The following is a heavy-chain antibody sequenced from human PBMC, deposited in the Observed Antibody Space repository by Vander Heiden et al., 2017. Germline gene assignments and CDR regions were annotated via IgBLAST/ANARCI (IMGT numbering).Heavy chain of an antibody. CDR1: GFTFSSYS. Sequence: EVQLVESGGGLVKPGGSLRLSCAASGFTFSSYSMNWVRQAPGKGLEWVSSISSSSSYIYYADSVKGRFTISRDNAKNSLYLQMNSLRAEDTAVYYCARDRGGSSGWDYWGQGTLVTVSS. J-gene: IGHJ4*02. CDR3: ARDRGGSSGWDY. D-gene: IGHD6-19*01. V-gene: IGHV3-21*01. CDR2: ISSSSSYI.